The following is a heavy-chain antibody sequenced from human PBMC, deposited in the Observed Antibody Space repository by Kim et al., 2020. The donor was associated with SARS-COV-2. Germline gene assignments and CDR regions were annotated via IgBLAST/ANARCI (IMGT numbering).Heavy chain of an antibody. V-gene: IGHV5-10-1*01. CDR2: IDPSDSYT. CDR1: GYSFTSYW. D-gene: IGHD3-22*01. J-gene: IGHJ4*02. Sequence: GESLKISCKGSGYSFTSYWISWVRQMPGKGLEWMGRIDPSDSYTNYSPSFQGHVTISADKSISTAYLQWSSLKASDTAMYYCARPLHRDYYDTSGYYDWGQGTLVPVYS. CDR3: ARPLHRDYYDTSGYYD.